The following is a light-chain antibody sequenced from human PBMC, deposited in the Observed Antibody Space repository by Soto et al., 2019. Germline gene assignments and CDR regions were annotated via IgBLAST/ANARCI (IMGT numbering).Light chain of an antibody. CDR2: GAS. CDR1: HSVSSK. J-gene: IGKJ4*01. CDR3: QQYNDWHPQLT. Sequence: EIVMTQSPATLSVSVGERATLSCRASHSVSSKLAWYQQKPGQAPRLLIYGASTRATDIPARFSGSGSGTEFTLTISSLHSEDFAVYYCQQYNDWHPQLTFGGGTKVEIK. V-gene: IGKV3-15*01.